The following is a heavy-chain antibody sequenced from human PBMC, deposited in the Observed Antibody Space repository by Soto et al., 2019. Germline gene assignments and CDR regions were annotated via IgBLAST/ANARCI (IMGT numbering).Heavy chain of an antibody. J-gene: IGHJ5*02. V-gene: IGHV1-69*02. D-gene: IGHD3-10*01. CDR3: ARGGLYGAGSYLPNR. CDR1: GGTFSSYT. Sequence: QVQLVQSGAEVKKPGSSVKVSCKASGGTFSSYTISWVRQAPGQGLEWMGRIIPILGIANYAQKFQGRVTLTADKSRSTAYMELSSLRSEDTAVYYCARGGLYGAGSYLPNRWGQGTLVTVSS. CDR2: IIPILGIA.